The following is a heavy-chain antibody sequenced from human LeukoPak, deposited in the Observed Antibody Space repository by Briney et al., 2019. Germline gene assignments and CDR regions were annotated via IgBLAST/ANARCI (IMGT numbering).Heavy chain of an antibody. V-gene: IGHV4-4*07. CDR3: ARELYDYVWGSYRPSGYFDY. Sequence: PSETLSLTCTVSGGSISSYYWSWIRQPAGKGLEWIGRIYTSGSTNYNPSLKSRVTMSVDTSKNQFSLKLSSVTAADTAVYYCARELYDYVWGSYRPSGYFDYWGQGTLVTVSS. CDR2: IYTSGST. CDR1: GGSISSYY. D-gene: IGHD3-16*02. J-gene: IGHJ4*02.